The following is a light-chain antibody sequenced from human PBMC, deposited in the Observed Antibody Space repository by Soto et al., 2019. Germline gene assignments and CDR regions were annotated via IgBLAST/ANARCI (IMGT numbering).Light chain of an antibody. V-gene: IGKV3-11*01. CDR3: QHRSTWPRT. Sequence: EIVLTQSPATLYLSPGERATLSCRASQSVHNDLAWAQQKPGQAPRLLIYDVSNRAPGIPARFSGSGYGTDFTLTISSLEPEDFAVYYCQHRSTWPRTFGQGTKVEV. CDR1: QSVHND. CDR2: DVS. J-gene: IGKJ1*01.